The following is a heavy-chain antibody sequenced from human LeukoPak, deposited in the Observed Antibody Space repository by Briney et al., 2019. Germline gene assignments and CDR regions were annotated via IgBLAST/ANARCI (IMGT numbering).Heavy chain of an antibody. CDR2: ISAYNGNT. J-gene: IGHJ4*02. Sequence: ASVKVSCKASGYTFTSYGISWVRQAPGQGLEWMGWISAYNGNTNYAQRLQGRVTMTTDTSTSTAYMELRSLRSDDTAVYYCARDYYDSSGYLHGSGYWGQGTLVTVSS. D-gene: IGHD3-22*01. V-gene: IGHV1-18*01. CDR1: GYTFTSYG. CDR3: ARDYYDSSGYLHGSGY.